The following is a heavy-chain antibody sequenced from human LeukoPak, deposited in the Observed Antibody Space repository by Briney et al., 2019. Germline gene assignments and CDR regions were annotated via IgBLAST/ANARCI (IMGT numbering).Heavy chain of an antibody. V-gene: IGHV3-9*01. CDR3: AKGRRFGELLAKFDY. J-gene: IGHJ4*02. Sequence: GGSLRLSCAASGFTFDDYAMHWVRQAPGKGLEWVSGISWNSGSIGYADSVKGRFTISRDNAKNSLYLQMNSLRAEDTALYYCAKGRRFGELLAKFDYWGQGTLVTVSS. D-gene: IGHD3-10*01. CDR2: ISWNSGSI. CDR1: GFTFDDYA.